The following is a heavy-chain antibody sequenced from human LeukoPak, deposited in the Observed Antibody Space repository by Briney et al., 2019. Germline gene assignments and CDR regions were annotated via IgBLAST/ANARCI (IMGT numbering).Heavy chain of an antibody. Sequence: GGSLRLSCAASGFTFGSDAMSWVRQAPGRGLEWVSAISGTGGSTYYADSVKGRFTISRDNSKNTLYLQMHSLRAEDTAVYYCAKWDLATSYYYYSDMDVWGQGTTVTVSS. V-gene: IGHV3-23*01. CDR2: ISGTGGST. J-gene: IGHJ6*02. CDR3: AKWDLATSYYYYSDMDV. CDR1: GFTFGSDA. D-gene: IGHD1-26*01.